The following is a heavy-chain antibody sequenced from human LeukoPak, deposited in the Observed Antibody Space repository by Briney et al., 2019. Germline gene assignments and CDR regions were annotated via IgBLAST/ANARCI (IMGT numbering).Heavy chain of an antibody. CDR3: AKGEMYYDVLAGNFDS. V-gene: IGHV3-23*01. CDR1: GFTFNNYA. CDR2: ISGDGVSP. J-gene: IGHJ4*02. D-gene: IGHD3-9*01. Sequence: GGSQRLSCSASGFTFNNYALTWVRQTPGKGLECVSAISGDGVSPYYADSVKGRFTISRDKSKNTLYLQVNSLRAEDTAVYYCAKGEMYYDVLAGNFDSWGQGTLVTVSS.